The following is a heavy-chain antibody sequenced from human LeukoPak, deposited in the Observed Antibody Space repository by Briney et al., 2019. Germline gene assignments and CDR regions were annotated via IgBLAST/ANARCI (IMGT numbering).Heavy chain of an antibody. CDR3: VSSSSWYLGYNWFDP. D-gene: IGHD6-13*01. J-gene: IGHJ5*02. Sequence: SVKVSCKASGGTFSSYAISWVRQAPGQGVEWMGGSIPIFGKANYAQKFQGRVTITKDESRRTAYMEMSSLRYEDTDVYYYVSSSSWYLGYNWFDPWGQGTLVTVSS. CDR2: SIPIFGKA. V-gene: IGHV1-69*05. CDR1: GGTFSSYA.